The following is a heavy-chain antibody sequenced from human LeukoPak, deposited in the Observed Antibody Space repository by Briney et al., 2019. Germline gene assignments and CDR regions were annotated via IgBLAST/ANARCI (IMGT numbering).Heavy chain of an antibody. D-gene: IGHD5-18*01. CDR1: GFTFSSYG. CDR3: AKDLRAYSYGTGDAFDI. J-gene: IGHJ3*02. Sequence: GGSLRLSCAASGFTFSSYGMHWVRQAPGKGLEWVAVISYDGSNKYYADSVKGRFTISRDNSKNTLYLQMNSLRAEDTAVYYCAKDLRAYSYGTGDAFDIWGQGTMVTVSS. CDR2: ISYDGSNK. V-gene: IGHV3-30*18.